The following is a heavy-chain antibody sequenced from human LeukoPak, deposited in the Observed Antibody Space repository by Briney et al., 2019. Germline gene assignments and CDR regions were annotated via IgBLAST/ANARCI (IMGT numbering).Heavy chain of an antibody. CDR3: ARVNFWSGYYTGDRYYYYGMDV. V-gene: IGHV3-33*01. D-gene: IGHD3-3*01. CDR1: GFTFSSYG. CDR2: IWHDGSNK. Sequence: GGSLRLSCAASGFTFSSYGMHWVRQAPGKGLEWVAVIWHDGSNKYYGDSVKGRFTISRDNAKNSLYLQMNSLRAEDTAVYYCARVNFWSGYYTGDRYYYYGMDVWGQGTAVTVSS. J-gene: IGHJ6*02.